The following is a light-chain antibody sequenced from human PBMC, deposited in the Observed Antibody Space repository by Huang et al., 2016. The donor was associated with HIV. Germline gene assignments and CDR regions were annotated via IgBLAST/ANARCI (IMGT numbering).Light chain of an antibody. CDR1: QSLRHSDGKTY. Sequence: IVMTQTPLSLPVTPGQPASMSCKSSQSLRHSDGKTYLYWDLQKPGQSPQLLIYAASSRLSGVPDRFTGSGSGTDFTLNISRVEADDVGVYYCMQGIHPITFGQGTRLDIK. CDR2: AAS. CDR3: MQGIHPIT. V-gene: IGKV2-29*02. J-gene: IGKJ5*01.